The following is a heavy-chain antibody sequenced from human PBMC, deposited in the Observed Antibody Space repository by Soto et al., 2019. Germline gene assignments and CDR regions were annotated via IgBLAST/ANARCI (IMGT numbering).Heavy chain of an antibody. CDR2: IYYSGST. V-gene: IGHV4-28*03. CDR3: ARDGDSSGPYYFDY. CDR1: GYSISSSNW. Sequence: PSETLSLTCAVSGYSISSSNWWGWIRQPPGKGLEWIGYIYYSGSTYYNPSLKSRVTISVDTSKNQFSLKLSSVTAADTAVYYCARDGDSSGPYYFDYWGQGTLVTVSS. J-gene: IGHJ4*02. D-gene: IGHD3-22*01.